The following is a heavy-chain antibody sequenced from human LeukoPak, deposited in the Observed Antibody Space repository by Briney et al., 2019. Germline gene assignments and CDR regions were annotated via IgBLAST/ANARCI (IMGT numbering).Heavy chain of an antibody. J-gene: IGHJ4*02. Sequence: ASVKVSCKASGYSFTSNYIHWVRQAPGEGLEWMGMIYPRDGSTSYAQKFQGRVTVTRDTSTSTVHMELSGLRSEDTAVYYCARDQEAFDYWGQGTLVTVSS. V-gene: IGHV1-46*01. CDR3: ARDQEAFDY. CDR2: IYPRDGST. CDR1: GYSFTSNY.